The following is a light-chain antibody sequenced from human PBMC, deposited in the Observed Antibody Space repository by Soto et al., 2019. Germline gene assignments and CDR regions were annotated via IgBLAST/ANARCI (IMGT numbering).Light chain of an antibody. CDR3: QQLDSYPRT. V-gene: IGKV1-9*01. J-gene: IGKJ1*01. Sequence: DIQLTQSPSFLSASVGDRVTITCRASQGVNKFLAWYQQKPGKAPKLLIYFSSTLHTGVPSRFSGSGSGTDFTLTIDSLQPEDFATYFCQQLDSYPRTFGQGTKVEIK. CDR2: FSS. CDR1: QGVNKF.